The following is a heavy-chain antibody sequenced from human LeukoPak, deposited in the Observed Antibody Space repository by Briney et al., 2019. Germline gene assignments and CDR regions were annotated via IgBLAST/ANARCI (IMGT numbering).Heavy chain of an antibody. Sequence: SETLSLTCSVSGGSINSYYWNWIRQPPGKGLEWIGSISYSGSTNYSPSLESRLTISVDTSKNQFSLKVSSVTAADTAVNYCANGSGSYRSPYNWFDPRGQGTLVTVSS. CDR2: ISYSGST. D-gene: IGHD3-10*01. CDR1: GGSINSYY. J-gene: IGHJ5*02. CDR3: ANGSGSYRSPYNWFDP. V-gene: IGHV4-59*12.